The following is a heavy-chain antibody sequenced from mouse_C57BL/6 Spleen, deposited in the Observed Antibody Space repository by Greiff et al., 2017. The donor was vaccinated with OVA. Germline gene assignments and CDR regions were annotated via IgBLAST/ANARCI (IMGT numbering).Heavy chain of an antibody. J-gene: IGHJ3*01. D-gene: IGHD1-1*01. V-gene: IGHV8-12*01. CDR2: IYWDDDK. CDR3: ARSTVPLLRYAFAY. CDR1: GFSLSTSGMG. Sequence: QVQLKQSGPGILQSSQTLSLTCSFSGFSLSTSGMGVSWIRQPSGKGLEWLAHIYWDDDKRYNPSLKSRLTISKDTSRNQVFLKITSVDTADTATYYCARSTVPLLRYAFAYWGQGTLVTVSA.